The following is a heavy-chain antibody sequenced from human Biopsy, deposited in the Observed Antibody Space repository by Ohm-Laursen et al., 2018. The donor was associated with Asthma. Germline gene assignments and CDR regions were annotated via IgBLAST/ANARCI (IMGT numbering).Heavy chain of an antibody. CDR3: ARDVMEWYLPAFDL. J-gene: IGHJ4*02. CDR1: GFTFRSYA. V-gene: IGHV3-30-3*01. D-gene: IGHD3-3*01. CDR2: GGSYYDGGLK. Sequence: SLRLSCAASGFTFRSYAMHWVRQALGKGLEWVAVGGSYYDGGLKYYADSVNGRFTVSRDDSKNTLYLQMNSLRPDDTAVYYCARDVMEWYLPAFDLWGQGTLVTVSS.